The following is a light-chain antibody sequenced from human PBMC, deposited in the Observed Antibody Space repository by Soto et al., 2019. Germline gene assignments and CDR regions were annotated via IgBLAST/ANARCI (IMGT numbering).Light chain of an antibody. V-gene: IGLV1-44*01. J-gene: IGLJ3*02. CDR3: VAWDDSVNGWV. CDR2: SND. Sequence: QSVLTQPPSASGTPGQRVTMSCSGSSSNIGGNTVNWYQQMPGTTPKLLIYSNDQRPSGVPDRFSGSKSGTSASLASSGVQSEDEAHCYCVAWDDSVNGWVFGGGTKLTVL. CDR1: SSNIGGNT.